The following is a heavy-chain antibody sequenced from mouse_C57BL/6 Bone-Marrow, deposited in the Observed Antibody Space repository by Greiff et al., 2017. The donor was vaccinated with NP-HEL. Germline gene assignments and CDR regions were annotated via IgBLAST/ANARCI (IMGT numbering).Heavy chain of an antibody. V-gene: IGHV1-50*01. CDR1: GYTFTSYW. CDR3: AREGWLLRFAY. Sequence: QVQLQQPGAELVKPGASVKLSCKASGYTFTSYWMQWVKQRPGQGLEWIGEIDPCDSYTNYNQKLKGKAPLTVDTAASTAFMQISSLTSEDSAVYYCAREGWLLRFAYWGQGTLVTVSA. J-gene: IGHJ3*01. D-gene: IGHD2-3*01. CDR2: IDPCDSYT.